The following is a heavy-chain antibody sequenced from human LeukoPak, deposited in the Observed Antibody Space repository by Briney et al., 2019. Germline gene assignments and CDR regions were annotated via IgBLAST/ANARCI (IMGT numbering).Heavy chain of an antibody. Sequence: SETLSLTCAVSGGSFSGYYWSWIRQPPGKGLEWIGEINHSGSTNYNPSLKSRVTISVDTSKNQFSLKLSSVTAADTAVYYCASGRITIFGVDSMDVWGKGTAVTVSS. J-gene: IGHJ6*04. CDR3: ASGRITIFGVDSMDV. V-gene: IGHV4-34*01. D-gene: IGHD3-3*01. CDR1: GGSFSGYY. CDR2: INHSGST.